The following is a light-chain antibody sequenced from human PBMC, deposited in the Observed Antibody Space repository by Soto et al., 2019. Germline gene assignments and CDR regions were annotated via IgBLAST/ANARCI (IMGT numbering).Light chain of an antibody. V-gene: IGLV2-14*01. CDR3: SSYTSSSTVYV. Sequence: QSALPQPASGSGSPGQSITISCTGTSSDVGGYNYVSWYQQHPGKAPKLMIYDVSNRPSGVSNRFSGSKSGNTASLTISGLQAEDEADYYCSSYTSSSTVYVFGTGTKVTVL. CDR2: DVS. J-gene: IGLJ1*01. CDR1: SSDVGGYNY.